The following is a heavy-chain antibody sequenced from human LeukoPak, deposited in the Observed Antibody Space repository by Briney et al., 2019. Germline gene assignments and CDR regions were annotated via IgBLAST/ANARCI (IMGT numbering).Heavy chain of an antibody. J-gene: IGHJ5*02. CDR1: GGSISSGGYY. D-gene: IGHD3-10*01. V-gene: IGHV4-31*03. Sequence: TSQTLSLTCTVSGGSISSGGYYWSWIRQHPGKGLEWFGYIYYSGSTDYNPSLKRRVTISVDTSKNQFSLKLSSVTAADTAVYYCARDRVYYGSGSPNWFDPWGQGTLVTVSS. CDR3: ARDRVYYGSGSPNWFDP. CDR2: IYYSGST.